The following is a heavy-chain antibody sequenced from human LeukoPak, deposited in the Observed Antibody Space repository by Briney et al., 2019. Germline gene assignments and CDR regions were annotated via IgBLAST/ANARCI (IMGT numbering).Heavy chain of an antibody. CDR3: ARDNWEAFDS. CDR2: IYENGGTT. CDR1: GFTFRSHA. Sequence: PGGSLRLSCVGSGFTFRSHAMSWVRQAPEKGLEFVSGIYENGGTTYYADSVKGRFTLSRDNSKNIVYQQMNSLRLEDTAMYYCARDNWEAFDSWGQGTLVTVSS. V-gene: IGHV3-23*01. J-gene: IGHJ5*01. D-gene: IGHD1-1*01.